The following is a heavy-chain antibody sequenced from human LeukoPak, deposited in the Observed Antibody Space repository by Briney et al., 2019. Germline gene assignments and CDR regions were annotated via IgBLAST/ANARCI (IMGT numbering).Heavy chain of an antibody. V-gene: IGHV3-21*01. J-gene: IGHJ5*02. CDR3: ARDLTGDCSGGSCYP. Sequence: GGSLRLSCAASGFTFSSYEMNWVRQAPGKGLEWVSSISSSSSYIYYADSVKGRFTISRDNAKNSLYLQMNSLRAEDTAVYYCARDLTGDCSGGSCYPWGQGTLVTVSS. CDR2: ISSSSSYI. CDR1: GFTFSSYE. D-gene: IGHD2-15*01.